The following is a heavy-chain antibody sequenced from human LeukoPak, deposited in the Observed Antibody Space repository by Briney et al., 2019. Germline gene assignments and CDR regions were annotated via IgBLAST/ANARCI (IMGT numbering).Heavy chain of an antibody. J-gene: IGHJ4*02. CDR2: IYYSGST. CDR3: ARLYGSGKNYFDY. Sequence: PSQTLSLTCTVSGGSIRSDNYYWNWIRQHPGKGLEWIGNIYYSGSTYYNPSLKSRVTLVVDTSKNQFSLQLTSVSTADRAVYYCARLYGSGKNYFDYWGQGTLVTVSS. D-gene: IGHD3-10*01. CDR1: GGSIRSDNYY. V-gene: IGHV4-31*03.